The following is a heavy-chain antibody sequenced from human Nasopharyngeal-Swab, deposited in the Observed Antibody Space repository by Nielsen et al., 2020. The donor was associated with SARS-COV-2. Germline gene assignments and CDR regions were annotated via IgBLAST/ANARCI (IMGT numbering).Heavy chain of an antibody. J-gene: IGHJ4*02. CDR1: GGSINSYY. Sequence: SETLSLTCTVSGGSINSYYWNWIRQPAGKGLEWIGRIYTSGSTNYNPSLKSRVTMSVDTSKNQFSLKLSSVTAADTAVYYCAREERWYSSGWFDYWGQGTLVTVSS. CDR3: AREERWYSSGWFDY. CDR2: IYTSGST. V-gene: IGHV4-4*07. D-gene: IGHD6-19*01.